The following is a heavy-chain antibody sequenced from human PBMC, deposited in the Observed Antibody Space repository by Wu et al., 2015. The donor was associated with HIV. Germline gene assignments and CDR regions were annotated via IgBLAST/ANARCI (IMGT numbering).Heavy chain of an antibody. CDR2: ISAYNGNT. V-gene: IGHV1-18*01. Sequence: VKVSCKASGYTFTSYGISWVRQAPGQGLEWMGWISAYNGNTNYAQKLQGRVTMTTDTSTSTAYMELRSLRSDDTAVYYCAREPLPHAYSGSYYYYYYMDVWGKGPRSPSP. CDR1: GYTFTSYG. D-gene: IGHD1-26*01. CDR3: AREPLPHAYSGSYYYYYYMDV. J-gene: IGHJ6*03.